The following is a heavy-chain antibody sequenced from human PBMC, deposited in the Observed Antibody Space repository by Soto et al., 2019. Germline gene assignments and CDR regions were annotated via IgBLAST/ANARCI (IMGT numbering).Heavy chain of an antibody. CDR3: AKRSSSSTFDY. D-gene: IGHD6-6*01. CDR2: ISGSDDST. Sequence: EVQLLESGGGLVQPGESLRLSCAASGFTFSSYAMSWVRQAPGKGREWVSVISGSDDSTYYADSVKGRFTISRDNSKNTLYLQMNSLRAADTAVYYCAKRSSSSTFDYWGLGTLVTVSS. J-gene: IGHJ4*02. CDR1: GFTFSSYA. V-gene: IGHV3-23*01.